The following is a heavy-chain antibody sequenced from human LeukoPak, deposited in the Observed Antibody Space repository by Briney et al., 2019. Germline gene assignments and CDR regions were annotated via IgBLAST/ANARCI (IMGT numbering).Heavy chain of an antibody. Sequence: GGSLRLSCAASGFTFDIYAMAWVRQAPGKGPDWVSGISASANSTYYADSVKGRFIISRDNSKNTLYLQMNSLRVDDMAVYYCARGPSCTSASCYVIGALDIWGLGTTVTVSS. CDR2: ISASANST. D-gene: IGHD2-2*01. CDR1: GFTFDIYA. CDR3: ARGPSCTSASCYVIGALDI. J-gene: IGHJ3*02. V-gene: IGHV3-23*01.